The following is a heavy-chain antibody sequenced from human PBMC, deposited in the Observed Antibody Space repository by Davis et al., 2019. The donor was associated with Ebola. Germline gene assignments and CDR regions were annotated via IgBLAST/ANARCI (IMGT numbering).Heavy chain of an antibody. V-gene: IGHV4-59*08. CDR1: SGSISSYF. J-gene: IGHJ4*02. CDR3: ARGSWYGDYFDY. D-gene: IGHD6-13*01. CDR2: IYYSGST. Sequence: SETLSLTCTVSSGSISSYFWSWIRQPPGKGLEWIGYIYYSGSTYYNPSLKSRVTISVDRSKNQFSLKLSSVTAADTAVYYCARGSWYGDYFDYWGQGTLVTVSS.